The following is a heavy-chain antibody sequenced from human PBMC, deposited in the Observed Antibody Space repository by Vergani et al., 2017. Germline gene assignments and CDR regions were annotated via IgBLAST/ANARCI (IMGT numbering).Heavy chain of an antibody. CDR1: GFTFSDHY. D-gene: IGHD2-2*01. CDR3: ASLGYCSSTTCRQAFDI. Sequence: EVQLVESGGGLVQPGGSLRLSCAASGFTFSDHYMDWVRQAPGKGLEWVGRTRNKANSYTTEYAASVKSRFTLSRDDSKNSLYLQMNSLKIEDTAVYYCASLGYCSSTTCRQAFDIWGQGTMVTVSS. V-gene: IGHV3-72*01. J-gene: IGHJ3*02. CDR2: TRNKANSYTT.